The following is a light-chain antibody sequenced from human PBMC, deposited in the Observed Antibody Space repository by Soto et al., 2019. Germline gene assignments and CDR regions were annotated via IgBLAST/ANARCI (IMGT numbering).Light chain of an antibody. CDR3: QQSYS. CDR2: AAS. CDR1: QSISSY. Sequence: DIQMTQSPSSLSASVGDRVTITCRASQSISSYLNWYQQKPGKAPKVLIYAASSLQGGVPSRFSGSGSGTDFTLTISSLQPEDFATYYCQQSYSFGQGTKVEIK. J-gene: IGKJ1*01. V-gene: IGKV1-39*01.